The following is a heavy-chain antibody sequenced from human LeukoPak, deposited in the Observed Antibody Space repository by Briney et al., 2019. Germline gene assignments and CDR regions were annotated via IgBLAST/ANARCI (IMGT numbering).Heavy chain of an antibody. CDR2: ITGSGGST. J-gene: IGHJ4*02. CDR1: GFTFSSYV. D-gene: IGHD6-13*01. V-gene: IGHV3-23*01. CDR3: AKYWAAGAYFDY. Sequence: GGSLRLSCAASGFTFSSYVMSWVRQAPGKGLEWVSGITGSGGSTYYADSVKGRFTISRDNSKNTLYLQMNSLRAEDTAVYYCAKYWAAGAYFDYWGQGTLVTVSS.